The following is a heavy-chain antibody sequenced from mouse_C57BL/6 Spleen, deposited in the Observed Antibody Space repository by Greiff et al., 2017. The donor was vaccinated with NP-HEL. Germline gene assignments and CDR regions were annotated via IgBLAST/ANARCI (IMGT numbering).Heavy chain of an antibody. CDR1: GFTFSSYA. CDR3: AREVYYYGSRGAMDY. J-gene: IGHJ4*01. CDR2: ISDGGSYT. V-gene: IGHV5-4*01. Sequence: EVMLVASGGGLVKPGGSLKLSCAASGFTFSSYAMSWVRQTPEKRLEWVATISDGGSYTYYPDNVKGRFTISRDNAKNNLYLQMSHLKSEDTAMYYCAREVYYYGSRGAMDYWGQGTSVTVSS. D-gene: IGHD1-1*01.